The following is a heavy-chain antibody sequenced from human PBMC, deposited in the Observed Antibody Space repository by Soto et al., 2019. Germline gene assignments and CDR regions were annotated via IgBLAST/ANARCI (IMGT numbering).Heavy chain of an antibody. CDR1: DGSVSSGIYY. V-gene: IGHV4-61*01. CDR3: GRGGDAYKMGRD. CDR2: IHFSGSI. D-gene: IGHD3-10*01. Sequence: QVQLQESGPGLVKPSETLSLICSVSDGSVSSGIYYWSWIRQPPGKGLEWIGYIHFSGSITYNPSRKRRVTMSLDTSKNQLSLKLSSVTAADTAVYYCGRGGDAYKMGRDWGQGTLVTVSS. J-gene: IGHJ1*01.